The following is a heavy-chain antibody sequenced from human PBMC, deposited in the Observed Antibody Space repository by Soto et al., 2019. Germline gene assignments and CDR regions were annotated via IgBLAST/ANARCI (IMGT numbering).Heavy chain of an antibody. V-gene: IGHV3-53*01. Sequence: GGSLRLSCAASGFTVSSNYMSWVRQAPGKGLEWVSVIYSGGSTYYADSVKGRFTISRNNSKNTLYLQMNSLRAEDTAVYYCARVFLRDLGAFDIWGQGTMVTVSS. CDR1: GFTVSSNY. J-gene: IGHJ3*02. D-gene: IGHD3-10*01. CDR2: IYSGGST. CDR3: ARVFLRDLGAFDI.